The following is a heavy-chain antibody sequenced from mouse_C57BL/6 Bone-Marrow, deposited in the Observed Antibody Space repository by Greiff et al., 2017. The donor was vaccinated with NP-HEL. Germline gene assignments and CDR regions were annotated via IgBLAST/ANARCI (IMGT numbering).Heavy chain of an antibody. CDR3: ARSAQTYAMDY. CDR2: IDPSDSEP. D-gene: IGHD3-2*02. J-gene: IGHJ4*01. Sequence: QVQLQQPGAELVRPGSSVKLSCKASGYTFTSYWMHWVKQRPIQGLEWIGNIDPSDSEPHYNQKFKDKATLTVDKSSSTAYMQLSSLTSEDSAVYYCARSAQTYAMDYWGQGTSVTVSS. CDR1: GYTFTSYW. V-gene: IGHV1-52*01.